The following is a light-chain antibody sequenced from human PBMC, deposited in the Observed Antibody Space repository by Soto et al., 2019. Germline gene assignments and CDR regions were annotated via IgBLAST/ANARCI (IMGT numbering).Light chain of an antibody. V-gene: IGKV3-20*01. CDR2: SAS. Sequence: EIVLTQSPGTLSLSPGERATLNCRASQSVRSSYLAWYQQKPGQAPRLLIYSASSRATGIPDRFSGSGSGTDFTLTISGLQPEDFAVYYCQQYSSSSWTFGQGTKVDIK. J-gene: IGKJ1*01. CDR3: QQYSSSSWT. CDR1: QSVRSSY.